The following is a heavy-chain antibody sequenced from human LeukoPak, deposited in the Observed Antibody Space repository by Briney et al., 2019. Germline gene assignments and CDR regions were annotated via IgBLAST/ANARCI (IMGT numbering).Heavy chain of an antibody. D-gene: IGHD3-10*01. CDR1: GGSISSGGYS. J-gene: IGHJ4*02. CDR3: ARAVTMVRGSSRPFDY. Sequence: TLSLTCAVSGGSISSGGYSWSWIRQPPGKGLEWIGYIYHSGSTYYNPSLKSRVTISVDRSKNQFSLKLSSVTAADTAVYYCARAVTMVRGSSRPFDYWGQGTLVTVSS. CDR2: IYHSGST. V-gene: IGHV4-30-2*01.